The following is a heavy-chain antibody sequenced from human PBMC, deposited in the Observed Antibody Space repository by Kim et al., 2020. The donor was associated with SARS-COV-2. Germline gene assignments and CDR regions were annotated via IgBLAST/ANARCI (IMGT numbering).Heavy chain of an antibody. D-gene: IGHD2-8*02. CDR3: ARDFDRARLVPFDY. Sequence: SQTLSLTCVVSGDSVSSNNAAWNWLRQSPSRGLEWLGRTYYRSKWFNDYALSVRSRITINPDTSKNQFSLHLNSVTPEDTAVYYCARDFDRARLVPFDYWGQGTLVTVSS. CDR1: GDSVSSNNAA. J-gene: IGHJ4*02. V-gene: IGHV6-1*01. CDR2: TYYRSKWFN.